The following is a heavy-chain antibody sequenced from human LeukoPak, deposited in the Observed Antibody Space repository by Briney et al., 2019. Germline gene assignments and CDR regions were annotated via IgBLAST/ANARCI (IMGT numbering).Heavy chain of an antibody. D-gene: IGHD6-13*01. CDR2: INHGGST. V-gene: IGHV4-34*01. CDR3: ARGRYVTTRGGAAAGFLDY. Sequence: KPSETLSLTCAVYGGSFSGYYWSWIRQPPGKGLEWIGEINHGGSTNYNPSLKSRVTISVDTSQKQFSLRLSSVTAADTAVYYCARGRYVTTRGGAAAGFLDYWGQGTLVTVST. J-gene: IGHJ4*02. CDR1: GGSFSGYY.